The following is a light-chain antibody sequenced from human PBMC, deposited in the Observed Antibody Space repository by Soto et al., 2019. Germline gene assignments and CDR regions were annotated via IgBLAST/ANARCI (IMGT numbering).Light chain of an antibody. CDR1: QSISNN. V-gene: IGKV3-15*01. CDR3: QQYNNWPPWT. J-gene: IGKJ1*01. Sequence: EIVMTQSPATLSMTPGERATLSCRASQSISNNLVWYQQKPGQAPRLLLYGASTRATGIPARFSGTGSGTEYSLTISSLQSEDFAVYYCQQYNNWPPWTFGQGTKG. CDR2: GAS.